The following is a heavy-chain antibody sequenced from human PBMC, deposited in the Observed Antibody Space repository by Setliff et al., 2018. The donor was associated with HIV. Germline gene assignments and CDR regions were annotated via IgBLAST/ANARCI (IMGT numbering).Heavy chain of an antibody. J-gene: IGHJ4*02. D-gene: IGHD3-22*01. CDR3: AREGGGSSGYYYAPQDY. Sequence: ASVKVSCKASGYTFTNHGISWVRQAPGQGLEWMGWISAYNGNTNYAQKLQGRVTMTTDTSTSTAYMELRSLRSDDTAVYYCAREGGGSSGYYYAPQDYWGQGTLVTVSS. V-gene: IGHV1-18*01. CDR2: ISAYNGNT. CDR1: GYTFTNHG.